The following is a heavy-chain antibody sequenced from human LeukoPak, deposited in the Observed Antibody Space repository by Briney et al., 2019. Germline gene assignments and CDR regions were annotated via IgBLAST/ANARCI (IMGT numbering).Heavy chain of an antibody. J-gene: IGHJ4*02. V-gene: IGHV3-53*01. D-gene: IGHD4-17*01. CDR3: APSLAYGDVFRGNY. Sequence: ETLSLTCTVSGGSISSYYWSWVRQAPGKGLEWVSGITSGGSTYYIDSVKGRSTISRDNSKNTLYLQMNSLRAEDTAVYYCAPSLAYGDVFRGNYWGQGTLVTVSS. CDR2: ITSGGST. CDR1: GGSISSYY.